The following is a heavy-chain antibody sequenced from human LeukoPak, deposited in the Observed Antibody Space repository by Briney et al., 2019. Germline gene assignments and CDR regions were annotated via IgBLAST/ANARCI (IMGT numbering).Heavy chain of an antibody. D-gene: IGHD1-26*01. V-gene: IGHV3-23*01. Sequence: PGGSLRLSCVASGFIFSSYAMSWVRQAPGKGLEWVSGISGSGGSTYYADSVKGRFTISRDKSKNTLYMQMNSLRAEDTAVYYCAKDRLSGSGSSYDLYDFDYWGQGTLVTVSS. CDR2: ISGSGGST. CDR1: GFIFSSYA. CDR3: AKDRLSGSGSSYDLYDFDY. J-gene: IGHJ4*02.